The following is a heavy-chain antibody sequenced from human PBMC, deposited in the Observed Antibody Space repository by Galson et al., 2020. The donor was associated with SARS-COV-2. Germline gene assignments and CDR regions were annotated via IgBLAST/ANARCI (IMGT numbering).Heavy chain of an antibody. Sequence: GGSLRLSCAASGITFSNHAIHWVRQAPGKGLEWVAQIFYDGSDKYYGDSVKGRFTISRDSSKNMVYLQMNNLKVDDTAVYYCARDGQLSSGWAFDYWGQ. V-gene: IGHV3-33*01. CDR3: ARDGQLSSGWAFDY. D-gene: IGHD6-19*01. CDR2: IFYDGSDK. CDR1: GITFSNHA. J-gene: IGHJ4*02.